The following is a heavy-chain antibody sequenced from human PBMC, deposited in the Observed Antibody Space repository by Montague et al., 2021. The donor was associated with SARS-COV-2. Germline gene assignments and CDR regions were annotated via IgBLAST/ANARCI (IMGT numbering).Heavy chain of an antibody. J-gene: IGHJ4*02. D-gene: IGHD3-10*01. V-gene: IGHV4-59*08. Sequence: SETLSLTCTVSGVSVKNYYWSWIRQPPGKGLEWIGYIYYSGSTNYNPSLKSRVTISVDTSKNQFSLKLSSVTAADTAAYYCARHVRSLMVRGPDFDYWGQGTLVTVSS. CDR3: ARHVRSLMVRGPDFDY. CDR1: GVSVKNYY. CDR2: IYYSGST.